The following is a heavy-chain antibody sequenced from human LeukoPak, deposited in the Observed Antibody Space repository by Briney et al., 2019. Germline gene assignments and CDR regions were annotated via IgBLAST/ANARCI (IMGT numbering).Heavy chain of an antibody. CDR3: VRDGEGVAISVNYWFDP. D-gene: IGHD3-10*01. Sequence: ASVKVSCKASGFTFTSYDINWVRQASGQGLEWMGWMNPNNGNTGYAQKFQGRVTITRDTSISTAYMELRGLRSEDTAVYYCVRDGEGVAISVNYWFDPWGQGTLATVSS. CDR1: GFTFTSYD. J-gene: IGHJ5*02. V-gene: IGHV1-8*01. CDR2: MNPNNGNT.